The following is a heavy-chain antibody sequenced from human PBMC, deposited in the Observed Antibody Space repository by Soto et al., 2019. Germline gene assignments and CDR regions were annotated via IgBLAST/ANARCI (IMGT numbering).Heavy chain of an antibody. D-gene: IGHD5-18*01. J-gene: IGHJ6*02. CDR3: ARQGLAYSGSGYYYEMDV. Sequence: GESLKISCKASGFSFNTYWIACVRQMPGKGLEWKGAIFHSDSDSKYSPSCEGQVTSSADRSTSTAYVQWYSLRASDSARYYCARQGLAYSGSGYYYEMDVWGPGTMVTVSS. CDR2: IFHSDSDS. V-gene: IGHV5-51*01. CDR1: GFSFNTYW.